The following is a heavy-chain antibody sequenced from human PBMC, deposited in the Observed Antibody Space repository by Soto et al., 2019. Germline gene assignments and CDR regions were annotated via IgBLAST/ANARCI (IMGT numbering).Heavy chain of an antibody. CDR1: GGSFICYY. CDR3: ARGAAQLLWCGELAKKDRFQY. Sequence: LSLTWAVYGGSFICYYWSWIRQPPGNVLEWIGEINHSGSTNYNPSLKSRVTISVDTSKNQFSLKLSSVTAADTAVYYCARGAAQLLWCGELAKKDRFQYLGQGTLVIVSS. D-gene: IGHD3-10*01. CDR2: INHSGST. V-gene: IGHV4-34*01. J-gene: IGHJ4*02.